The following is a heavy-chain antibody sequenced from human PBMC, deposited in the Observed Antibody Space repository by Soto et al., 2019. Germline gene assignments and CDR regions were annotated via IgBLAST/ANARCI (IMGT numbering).Heavy chain of an antibody. V-gene: IGHV4-30-4*01. CDR1: GGSLSSGDSY. CDR2: IYYSGST. Sequence: PSETLSLTCTVSGGSLSSGDSYWSWLRQPPGKGLEWNGYIYYSGSTYYNPSLKSRVTISVDTSKNQFSLKLSSVTAADTAVYYCARHTFMVRGVIIRDSKFDYWGQGTLVTVSS. CDR3: ARHTFMVRGVIIRDSKFDY. D-gene: IGHD3-10*01. J-gene: IGHJ4*02.